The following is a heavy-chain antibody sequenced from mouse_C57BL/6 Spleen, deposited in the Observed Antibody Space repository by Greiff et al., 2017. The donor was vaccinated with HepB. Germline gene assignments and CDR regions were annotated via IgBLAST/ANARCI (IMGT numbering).Heavy chain of an antibody. Sequence: EVQLQQSGPVLVKPGASVKMSCKASGYTFTDYYMNWVKQSHGKSLEWIGVINPYNGGTSYNQKFKGKATLTVDKSSSTAYMELNSLTSEDSAVYYCARFYGDAMDYWGQRTSVTVSS. CDR1: GYTFTDYY. J-gene: IGHJ4*01. CDR3: ARFYGDAMDY. V-gene: IGHV1-19*01. CDR2: INPYNGGT. D-gene: IGHD1-2*01.